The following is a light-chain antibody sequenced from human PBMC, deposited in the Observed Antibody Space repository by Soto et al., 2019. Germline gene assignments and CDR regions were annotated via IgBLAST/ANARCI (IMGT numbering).Light chain of an antibody. J-gene: IGLJ3*02. V-gene: IGLV7-46*01. CDR1: TGAVTSGHY. CDR2: DTT. Sequence: QSVVTQEPSLTVSPGGTVTLTCGSSTGAVTSGHYPYWFQQNPGQAPRTLIYDTTNKHSWTPARFSGSLLGGKAALTLAGAQTDDEADYYCLLSYSGTNWVFGGGTKLTVL. CDR3: LLSYSGTNWV.